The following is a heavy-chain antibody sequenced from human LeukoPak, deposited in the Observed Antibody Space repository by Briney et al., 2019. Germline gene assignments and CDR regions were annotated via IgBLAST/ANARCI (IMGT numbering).Heavy chain of an antibody. V-gene: IGHV4-34*01. J-gene: IGHJ4*02. Sequence: NTSETLSLTCAVYGGSFSGYYWSWIRQPPGKGLEWIGEINHSGSTNYNPSLKSRVTISVDTSKNQFSLKLSSVTAADTAVYCCARGRGDIVVVPAAIGGYYFDYWGQGTLVTVSS. CDR3: ARGRGDIVVVPAAIGGYYFDY. CDR2: INHSGST. D-gene: IGHD2-2*02. CDR1: GGSFSGYY.